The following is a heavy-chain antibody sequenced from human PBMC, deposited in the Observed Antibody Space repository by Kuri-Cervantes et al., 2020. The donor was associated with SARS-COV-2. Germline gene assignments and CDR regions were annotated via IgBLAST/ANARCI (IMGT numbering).Heavy chain of an antibody. V-gene: IGHV4-34*01. CDR2: INHDGST. Sequence: SQTLSLTCAVYVGSFNNYYWSWIRQPPGKGLEWIGEINHDGSTYYNPSLKSRVTISVDTSKNQFSLKLSSVTAADTAIYYCARHIYADFSGRPFDYWGPGTLVTVSS. CDR1: VGSFNNYY. J-gene: IGHJ4*02. CDR3: ARHIYADFSGRPFDY. D-gene: IGHD2-15*01.